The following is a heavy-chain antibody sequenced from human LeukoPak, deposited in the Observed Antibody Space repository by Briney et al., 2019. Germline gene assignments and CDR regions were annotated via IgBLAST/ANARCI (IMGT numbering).Heavy chain of an antibody. Sequence: GGSLRLSCAAAGFTFSSYWMSWVRQAPGKGLEWVANIKYDGSDKYYVDSVKGRFTISRDNAKNSLYLQMNSLRAEDTAVYYCARETIEYSSSSDSYYMDVWGKGTTVTVSS. V-gene: IGHV3-7*01. D-gene: IGHD6-6*01. CDR1: GFTFSSYW. CDR3: ARETIEYSSSSDSYYMDV. CDR2: IKYDGSDK. J-gene: IGHJ6*03.